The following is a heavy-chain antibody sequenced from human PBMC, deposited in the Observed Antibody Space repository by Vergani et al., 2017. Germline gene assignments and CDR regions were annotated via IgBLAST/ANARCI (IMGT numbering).Heavy chain of an antibody. D-gene: IGHD7-27*01. J-gene: IGHJ4*02. CDR3: ARDTGDSGYFDY. CDR1: GFTFSSYA. Sequence: EVQLLESGGGLVQPGGSLRLSCAASGFTFSSYAMSWVRQAPGKGLEWVSYISSSGSTIYYADSVKGRFTISRDNAKNSLYLQMNSLRAEDTAVYYCARDTGDSGYFDYWGQGTLVTVSS. V-gene: IGHV3-48*04. CDR2: ISSSGSTI.